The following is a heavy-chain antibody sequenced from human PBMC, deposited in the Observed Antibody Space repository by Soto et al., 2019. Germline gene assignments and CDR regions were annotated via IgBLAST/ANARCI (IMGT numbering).Heavy chain of an antibody. V-gene: IGHV4-39*01. D-gene: IGHD2-15*01. Sequence: XETLSLTCTVSGCSIYRSGYYWGWIRQPPGRGLEWIGNIDYNGVTYSNPSLKSRVTISRDTSKNQFSLKLTSVTAADTALYYCGKVLVGATGHTDSDYWGPGTLVTVSS. CDR2: IDYNGVT. CDR1: GCSIYRSGYY. CDR3: GKVLVGATGHTDSDY. J-gene: IGHJ4*02.